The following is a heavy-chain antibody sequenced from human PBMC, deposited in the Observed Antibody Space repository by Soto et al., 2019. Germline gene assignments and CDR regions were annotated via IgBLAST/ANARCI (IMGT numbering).Heavy chain of an antibody. J-gene: IGHJ3*02. CDR3: ASEIAVAGTYHAFDI. V-gene: IGHV3-66*01. CDR2: IYSGGST. D-gene: IGHD6-19*01. Sequence: GGSLRLSCAASGFTVSSNYMNWVSQAPGKGLEWVSVIYSGGSTYYADSVKGRFTISRDNSKNTLYLQMNSLRAKDTAVYYCASEIAVAGTYHAFDIWGQGTMVTVSS. CDR1: GFTVSSNY.